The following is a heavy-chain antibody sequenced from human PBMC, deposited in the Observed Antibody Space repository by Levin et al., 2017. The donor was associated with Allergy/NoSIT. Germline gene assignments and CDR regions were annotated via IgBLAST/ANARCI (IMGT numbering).Heavy chain of an antibody. J-gene: IGHJ4*02. CDR3: AIRGAAGDSFGYYFDY. CDR2: IYPGDSDT. Sequence: GESLKISCKGSGYSFTSYWIGWVRQMPGKGLEWMGIIYPGDSDTRYSPAFQGQVTISADKSISTAYLQWSSLKASDTAMYYCAIRGAAGDSFGYYFDYWGQGTLVTVSS. CDR1: GYSFTSYW. D-gene: IGHD2-21*02. V-gene: IGHV5-51*01.